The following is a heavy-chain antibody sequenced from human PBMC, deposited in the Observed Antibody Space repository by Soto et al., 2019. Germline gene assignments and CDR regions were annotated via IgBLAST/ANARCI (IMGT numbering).Heavy chain of an antibody. D-gene: IGHD1-1*01. CDR3: AKVKKELADYYYYYYMDV. V-gene: IGHV3-9*01. J-gene: IGHJ6*03. CDR2: ISWNSGSI. Sequence: EVQLVESGGGLVQPGRSLRLSCAASGFTFDDYAMHWVRQAPGKGLEWVSGISWNSGSIGYADSVKGRFTISRDNDKNTLFLLKNSRRAEDTALYYYAKVKKELADYYYYYYMDVWGKGTTVTVSS. CDR1: GFTFDDYA.